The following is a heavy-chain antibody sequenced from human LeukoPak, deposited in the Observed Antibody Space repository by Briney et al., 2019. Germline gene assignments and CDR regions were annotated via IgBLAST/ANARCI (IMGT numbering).Heavy chain of an antibody. J-gene: IGHJ4*02. D-gene: IGHD7-27*01. CDR3: AREGDWGPFDY. CDR1: GFTFGNFW. CDR2: IKQDETEK. V-gene: IGHV3-7*01. Sequence: GGSLRLSCTASGFTFGNFWMGWVRQAPGKGLEWVANIKQDETEKFYLGSVKGRFTISRDNAKNSLYLQMNSLRAEDTAVYYCAREGDWGPFDYWGQGTLVTVSS.